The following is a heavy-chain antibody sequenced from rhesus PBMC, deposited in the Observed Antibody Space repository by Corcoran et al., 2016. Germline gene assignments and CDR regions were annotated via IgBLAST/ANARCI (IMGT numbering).Heavy chain of an antibody. J-gene: IGHJ4*01. V-gene: IGHV4-160*01. Sequence: QVQLQESGPGLVKPSETLSLTCAVSGYSISSNYWSWLRQPPGMGLERIGYIYVSSVSTEYNHALKSRVTISTDTSKNQFSLKLSAVTAADTAGYYCARETVGTLDYWGQGVLVTVSS. D-gene: IGHD5-24*01. CDR3: ARETVGTLDY. CDR1: GYSISSNY. CDR2: IYVSSVST.